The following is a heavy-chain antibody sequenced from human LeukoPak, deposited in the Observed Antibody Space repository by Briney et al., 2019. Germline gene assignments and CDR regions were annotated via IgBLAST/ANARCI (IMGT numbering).Heavy chain of an antibody. V-gene: IGHV4-59*01. CDR1: GGSISSYY. J-gene: IGHJ4*02. D-gene: IGHD3-3*01. Sequence: SETLSLTCTVSGGSISSYYWSWIRQAPGKGLEWIGYIYYSGSTNYNPSLKSRVTISVDTSKNQFSLKLSSVTAADTAVYYCARGIDFWSGYYYFDYWGQGTLVTVSS. CDR2: IYYSGST. CDR3: ARGIDFWSGYYYFDY.